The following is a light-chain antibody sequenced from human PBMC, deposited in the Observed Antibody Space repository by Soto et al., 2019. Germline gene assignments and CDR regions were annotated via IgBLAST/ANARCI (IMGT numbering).Light chain of an antibody. Sequence: EIVMTQSPATLSVSPWEIATLSCRASQSVNINLAWYQQKPGQAPRLLIYDASTRATGIPARFSGSGSGTDFTLTITSLEPEDFAVYYCQQRSNWPPTFGQGTKVDIK. J-gene: IGKJ1*01. CDR2: DAS. CDR1: QSVNIN. CDR3: QQRSNWPPT. V-gene: IGKV3-11*01.